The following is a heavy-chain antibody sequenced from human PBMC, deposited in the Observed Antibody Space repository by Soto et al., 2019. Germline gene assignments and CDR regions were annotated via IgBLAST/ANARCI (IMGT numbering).Heavy chain of an antibody. J-gene: IGHJ4*02. V-gene: IGHV4-34*01. D-gene: IGHD3-22*01. Sequence: SETLSLTCAVYGGSFSGYYWSWIRQPPGKGLEWIGEINPSGSTNYNPSLKSRVTISVDRSRNQFPLNLTSVPAADTAVYYCARVRREYDNSGPVDYWGQGTLVTVSS. CDR3: ARVRREYDNSGPVDY. CDR1: GGSFSGYY. CDR2: INPSGST.